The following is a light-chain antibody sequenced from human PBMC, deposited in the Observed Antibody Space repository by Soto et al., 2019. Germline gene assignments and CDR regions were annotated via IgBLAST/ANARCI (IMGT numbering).Light chain of an antibody. V-gene: IGLV2-14*03. CDR3: MSYTTSSTYV. CDR2: DVT. CDR1: TSDVGAYNY. J-gene: IGLJ1*01. Sequence: QSALTQPASVSGSPGQSITISCTGGTSDVGAYNYVSWYQQHPGKAPKVIMFDVTNRPSGVSNRFSGSKSGNTASLSISGLQADDEADYYCMSYTTSSTYVFGTGTKLTVL.